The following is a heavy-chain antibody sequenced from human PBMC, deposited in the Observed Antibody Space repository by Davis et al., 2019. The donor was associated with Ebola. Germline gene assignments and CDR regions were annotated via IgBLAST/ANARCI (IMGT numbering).Heavy chain of an antibody. J-gene: IGHJ4*02. CDR1: GGSISDRDFY. V-gene: IGHV4-39*01. CDR3: ARRFDWLRGYFDN. D-gene: IGHD3-9*01. Sequence: MPSETLSLTCSVSGGSISDRDFYWVWIRQSPGKGMEWIGNMHFTGSYNYSPSLRGRVTISLDRSQNQFSLKLRSVTAADTAVYYCARRFDWLRGYFDNWGQGSLVTVSS. CDR2: MHFTGSY.